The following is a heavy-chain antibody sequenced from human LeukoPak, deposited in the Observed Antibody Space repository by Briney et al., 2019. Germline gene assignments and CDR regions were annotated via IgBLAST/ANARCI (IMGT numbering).Heavy chain of an antibody. D-gene: IGHD6-13*01. CDR3: ARLGSSWQLDY. CDR2: ISSSSSYI. Sequence: GSLRLSCAASGFTFRSYSMNWVRQAPGKGLEWVSSISSSSSYIYYADSVKGRFTISRDNAKNSLYLQMNSLRAEDTAVYYCARLGSSWQLDYWGQGTLVTVSS. J-gene: IGHJ4*02. CDR1: GFTFRSYS. V-gene: IGHV3-21*01.